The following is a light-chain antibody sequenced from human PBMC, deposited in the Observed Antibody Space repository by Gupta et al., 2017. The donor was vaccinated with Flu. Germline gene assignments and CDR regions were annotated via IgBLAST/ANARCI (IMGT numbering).Light chain of an antibody. J-gene: IGLJ1*01. CDR1: NIGSTT. CDR3: PGRDTLGDPL. CDR2: DDS. Sequence: GQTARITCGGNNIGSTTVHWYQQKPGQAPVLVVYDDSDRPSGIPDRFSGSNSGNTAALSISGVEDGDEADYYCPGRDTLGDPLFGPGTKVSVL. V-gene: IGLV3-21*02.